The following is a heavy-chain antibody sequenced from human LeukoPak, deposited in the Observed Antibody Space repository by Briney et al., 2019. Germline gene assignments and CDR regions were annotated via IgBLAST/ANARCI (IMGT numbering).Heavy chain of an antibody. D-gene: IGHD3-10*01. CDR3: ARTMVRGVIDY. Sequence: SETLSLTCTVSGYSISSGYYWGWIRQPPVKGLEWIGSIYHSGSTYYNPSLKSRVTISVDTSKNQFSLKLSSVTAADTAVYYCARTMVRGVIDYWGQGTLVTVSS. CDR1: GYSISSGYY. CDR2: IYHSGST. J-gene: IGHJ4*02. V-gene: IGHV4-38-2*02.